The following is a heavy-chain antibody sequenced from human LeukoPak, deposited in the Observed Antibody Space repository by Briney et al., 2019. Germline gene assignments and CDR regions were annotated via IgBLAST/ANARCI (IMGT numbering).Heavy chain of an antibody. CDR2: IYYSGST. Sequence: SETLSLTCAVSGGSISSGGYSWSWIRQPPGKGLEWIGYIYYSGSTYYNPSLKSRVTISVDTSKNQFSLKLSSVTAADTAVYYCARDRRNKNCSGGSCYSRYYYYYMDVWGKGTTVTVSS. CDR3: ARDRRNKNCSGGSCYSRYYYYYMDV. V-gene: IGHV4-30-4*07. D-gene: IGHD2-15*01. CDR1: GGSISSGGYS. J-gene: IGHJ6*03.